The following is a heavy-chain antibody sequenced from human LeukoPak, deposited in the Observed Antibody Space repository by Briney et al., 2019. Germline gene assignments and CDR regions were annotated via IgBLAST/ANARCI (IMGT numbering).Heavy chain of an antibody. CDR3: ARETPRRGETRDGYR. D-gene: IGHD5-24*01. CDR1: RFTFSTYG. Sequence: GGSLRLSCAASRFTFSTYGMHWVRQAPGKGLEWVAVISYDGSNKYYADSVKGRFTISRDNSKNTLYLQMNSLRVEDTAVYYCARETPRRGETRDGYRWGQGTVVTVSS. CDR2: ISYDGSNK. J-gene: IGHJ4*02. V-gene: IGHV3-30*03.